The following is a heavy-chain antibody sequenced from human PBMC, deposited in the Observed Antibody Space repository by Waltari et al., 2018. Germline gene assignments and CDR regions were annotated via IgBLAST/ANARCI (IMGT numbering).Heavy chain of an antibody. D-gene: IGHD3-22*01. V-gene: IGHV4-59*01. CDR1: GGSISSYY. J-gene: IGHJ4*02. Sequence: QVQLQESGPGLVKPSETLFLTCTVSGGSISSYYWSWIRQPPGKGLEWIGYIYYSGSTNYNPSLKSRVTISVDTSKNQFSLKLSSVTAADTAVYYCARGGTYYYDSSGYYTGGTQLDYWGQGTLVTVSS. CDR2: IYYSGST. CDR3: ARGGTYYYDSSGYYTGGTQLDY.